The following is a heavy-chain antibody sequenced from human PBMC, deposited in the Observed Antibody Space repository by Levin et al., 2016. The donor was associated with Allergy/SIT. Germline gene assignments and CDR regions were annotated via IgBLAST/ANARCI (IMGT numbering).Heavy chain of an antibody. CDR1: GGTFSSYA. CDR3: ARGGSSGWTYYFDY. CDR2: IIPIFGTA. J-gene: IGHJ4*02. D-gene: IGHD6-19*01. V-gene: IGHV1-69*06. Sequence: SVKVSCKASGGTFSSYAISWVRQAPGQGLEWMGGIIPIFGTANYAQKFQGRVTITADKSTSTAYMELSRLRSDDTAVYYCARGGSSGWTYYFDYWGQGTLVTVSS.